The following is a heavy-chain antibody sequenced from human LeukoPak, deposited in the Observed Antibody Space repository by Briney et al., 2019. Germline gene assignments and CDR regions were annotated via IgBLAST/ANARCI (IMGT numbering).Heavy chain of an antibody. CDR1: GYTFTSYY. J-gene: IGHJ4*02. CDR3: ARGGVAARSRRVYYFDY. V-gene: IGHV1-46*01. Sequence: ASVKVSCKASGYTFTSYYMHWVRQAPGQGLEWMGIINPSGGSTSYAQKFQGRVTITRNTSISTAYMELSSLRSEDTAVYYCARGGVAARSRRVYYFDYWGQGTLVTVSS. D-gene: IGHD6-6*01. CDR2: INPSGGST.